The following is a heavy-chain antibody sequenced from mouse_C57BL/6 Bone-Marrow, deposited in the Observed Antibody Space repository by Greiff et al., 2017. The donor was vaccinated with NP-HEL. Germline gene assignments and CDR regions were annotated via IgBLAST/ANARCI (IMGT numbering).Heavy chain of an antibody. D-gene: IGHD1-1*01. Sequence: QVTLKECGPGILQPSQTLSLTCSFSGFSLSTFGMGVGWIRQPSGKGLEWLAHIWWDDDKYYNPALKSRLTISKDTSKNQVFLKIANVDTADTATYYCARRRPHYYGSSYNAMDYWGQGTSVTVSS. V-gene: IGHV8-8*01. CDR3: ARRRPHYYGSSYNAMDY. J-gene: IGHJ4*01. CDR1: GFSLSTFGMG. CDR2: IWWDDDK.